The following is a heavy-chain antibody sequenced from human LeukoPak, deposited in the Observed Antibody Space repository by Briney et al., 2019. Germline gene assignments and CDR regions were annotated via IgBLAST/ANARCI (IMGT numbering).Heavy chain of an antibody. J-gene: IGHJ4*02. CDR3: ASYYYDSSGYYYYFDY. CDR2: IIPIFGTA. CDR1: GGTFSSYA. D-gene: IGHD3-22*01. V-gene: IGHV1-69*13. Sequence: SVKVSCKASGGTFSSYAISWVRLAPGQGLEWMGGIIPIFGTANYAQKFQGRVTITADESTSTAYMELSSLRSEDTAVYYCASYYYDSSGYYYYFDYWGQGTLVTVSS.